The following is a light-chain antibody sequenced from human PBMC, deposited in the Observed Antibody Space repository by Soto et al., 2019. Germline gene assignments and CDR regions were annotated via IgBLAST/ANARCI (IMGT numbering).Light chain of an antibody. V-gene: IGKV1-27*01. J-gene: IGKJ3*01. CDR1: QGISDY. CDR2: AAS. Sequence: DIQMTQSPSSLSASIGDRVTITCRASQGISDYLAWYQQRPGKVPKLLIYAASTLQSGVPSRFSASGSGTDFTLTISSLQPEDVATYYCQKYNSAPHTFGPGTNVDIK. CDR3: QKYNSAPHT.